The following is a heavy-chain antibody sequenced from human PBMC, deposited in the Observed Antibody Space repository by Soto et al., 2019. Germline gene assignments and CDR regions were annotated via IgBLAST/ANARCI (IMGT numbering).Heavy chain of an antibody. CDR1: GYTFTSYD. CDR2: MNPNSGNT. J-gene: IGHJ6*02. Sequence: QVQLVQSGAEVKKPGASVKVSCKASGYTFTSYDINWVRQATGQGLEWMGWMNPNSGNTGYAQKFQGRVTMTRNTSIITAYMALSSLRSEDTAVYYCARPRSGSYYYGMDVWGQGTAVTVSS. CDR3: ARPRSGSYYYGMDV. V-gene: IGHV1-8*01. D-gene: IGHD3-3*01.